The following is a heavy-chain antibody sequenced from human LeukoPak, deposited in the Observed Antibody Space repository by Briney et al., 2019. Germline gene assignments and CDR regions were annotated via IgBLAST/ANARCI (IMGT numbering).Heavy chain of an antibody. Sequence: GGSLRLSCAASGFTFSSYWMHWVRQARGKGLVWVSRINGDGSRTSYADSVKGRFTISRDNAKNTLYLQMNSLRAEDTAVYYCARAASIYCSSTSCYPVDYWGQGTLVTVSS. CDR1: GFTFSSYW. D-gene: IGHD2-2*01. V-gene: IGHV3-74*01. CDR3: ARAASIYCSSTSCYPVDY. J-gene: IGHJ4*02. CDR2: INGDGSRT.